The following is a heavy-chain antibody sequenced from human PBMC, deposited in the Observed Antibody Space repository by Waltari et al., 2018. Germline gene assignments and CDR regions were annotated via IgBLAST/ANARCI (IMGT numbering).Heavy chain of an antibody. CDR3: ARGRYWSSYLEGIFDS. J-gene: IGHJ4*02. CDR2: VYFTGT. D-gene: IGHD2-2*01. V-gene: IGHV4-39*07. Sequence: QMQLQESGPELLKPSETLSLTCSVSGGSVSSDNYYWGWSRQPPGKGLEWIGSVYFTGTYYNPSLNSRVTISSDTSKNHLSLKLTSVIAADTAVYYCARGRYWSSYLEGIFDSWGQGTLVTVSS. CDR1: GGSVSSDNYY.